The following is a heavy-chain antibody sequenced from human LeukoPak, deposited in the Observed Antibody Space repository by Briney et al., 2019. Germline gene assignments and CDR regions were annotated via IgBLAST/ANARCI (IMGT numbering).Heavy chain of an antibody. CDR3: AGGASHHYGMDV. V-gene: IGHV3-11*01. Sequence: GGSLRLSCAASGFTFSDYYMTWIRQAPGKGLDWVSYISSSGSTIYHADSVKGRFTISRDNANNSLYLQMNSLRAEDTAVYYCAGGASHHYGMDVWGHGTTVTVSS. J-gene: IGHJ6*02. CDR2: ISSSGSTI. CDR1: GFTFSDYY.